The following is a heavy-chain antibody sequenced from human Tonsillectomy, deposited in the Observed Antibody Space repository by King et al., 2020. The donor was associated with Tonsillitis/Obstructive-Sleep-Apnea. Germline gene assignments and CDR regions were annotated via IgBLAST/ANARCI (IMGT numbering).Heavy chain of an antibody. CDR1: GGSISSGGYY. J-gene: IGHJ2*01. Sequence: QLQESGPGLVKPSQTLSLTCTVSGGSISSGGYYWSWIRQHPGNGLEWIGYMYYSGSTYYNPSLKSRVTISVEPSKNQLSLKLSSVTAADTAVYFCARTSLYWYFDLWGRGTLVTVSS. CDR2: MYYSGST. V-gene: IGHV4-31*03. CDR3: ARTSLYWYFDL.